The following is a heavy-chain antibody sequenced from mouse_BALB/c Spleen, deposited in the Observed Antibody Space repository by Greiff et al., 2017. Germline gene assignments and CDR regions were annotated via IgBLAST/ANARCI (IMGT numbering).Heavy chain of an antibody. Sequence: EVKLMESGGGLVQPGGSRKLSCAASGFTFSSFGMHWVRQAPEKGLEWVAYISSGSSTIYYADTVKGRFTISRDNPKNTLFLQMTSLRSEDTAMYYCARSTTVLYFDYWGQGTTLTVSS. V-gene: IGHV5-17*02. CDR2: ISSGSSTI. CDR1: GFTFSSFG. CDR3: ARSTTVLYFDY. D-gene: IGHD1-1*01. J-gene: IGHJ2*01.